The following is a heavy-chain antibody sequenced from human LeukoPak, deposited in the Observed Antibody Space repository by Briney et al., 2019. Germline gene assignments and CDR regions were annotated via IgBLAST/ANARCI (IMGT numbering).Heavy chain of an antibody. CDR1: GGSFSGYY. Sequence: SETLSLTCAVYGGSFSGYYWSWIRQPPGKGLEWIGEINNSGSTNYNPSLKSRVTISVDTSKNQFSLKLSSVTAADTAVYYCARGDSYGYLTANYFDYWGQGTLVTVSS. CDR3: ARGDSYGYLTANYFDY. V-gene: IGHV4-34*01. D-gene: IGHD5-18*01. J-gene: IGHJ4*02. CDR2: INNSGST.